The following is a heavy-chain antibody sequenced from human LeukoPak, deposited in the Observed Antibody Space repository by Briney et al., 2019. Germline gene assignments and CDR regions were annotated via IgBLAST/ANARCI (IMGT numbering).Heavy chain of an antibody. CDR3: ARLGNDFWSGYYPPDKKSYYYMDV. V-gene: IGHV5-51*01. J-gene: IGHJ6*03. D-gene: IGHD3-3*01. CDR2: IYPGDSDT. CDR1: GYSFTSYW. Sequence: GESLKISCKGSGYSFTSYWIGWVRQMPGKGLEWMGIIYPGDSDTRYSPSFQGQVTISADKSISTADLQWSSLKASDTAMYYCARLGNDFWSGYYPPDKKSYYYMDVWGKGTTVTVS.